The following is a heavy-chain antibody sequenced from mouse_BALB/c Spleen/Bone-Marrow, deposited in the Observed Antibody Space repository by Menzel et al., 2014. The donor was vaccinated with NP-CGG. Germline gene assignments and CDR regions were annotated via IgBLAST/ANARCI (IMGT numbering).Heavy chain of an antibody. D-gene: IGHD4-1*01. CDR3: ARLGRDYFDY. CDR1: GYAFTIYL. J-gene: IGHJ2*01. V-gene: IGHV1-54*01. Sequence: VQLQQSGAELVRPGTSVKVSCKASGYAFTIYLIEWIKQRPGQGLEWIGVMNPGSGGSNYNEKFKGKATLTADKSSSTAYMQLSNLTSDDSAVYFCARLGRDYFDYWGQGTTLTVSS. CDR2: MNPGSGGS.